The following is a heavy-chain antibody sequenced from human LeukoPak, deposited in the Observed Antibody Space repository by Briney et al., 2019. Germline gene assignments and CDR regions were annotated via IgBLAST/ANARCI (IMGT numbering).Heavy chain of an antibody. CDR3: ARDKVGYTYGYVRTHYGMDV. V-gene: IGHV3-66*01. D-gene: IGHD5-18*01. J-gene: IGHJ6*02. CDR1: GFNVSNNY. CDR2: IYSGGST. Sequence: GGSLRLSCVASGFNVSNNYMSWVRQAPGKGLEWVSVIYSGGSTNYADSVKGRFIISRDNSKSTLFLQMNSLRAEDTAVYYCARDKVGYTYGYVRTHYGMDVWGQGTTVIVSS.